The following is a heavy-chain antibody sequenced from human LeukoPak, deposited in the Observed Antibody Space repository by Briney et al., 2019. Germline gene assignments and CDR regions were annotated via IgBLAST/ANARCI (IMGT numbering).Heavy chain of an antibody. Sequence: ASVKVSCKASGYTSTSYGISWVRQAPGQGLEWMGWISAYNGNTNYAQKLQGRVTMTTDTSTSTAYMELRSLRSDDTAVYYCARVDTGYYYYGMDVWGQGTTVTVSS. CDR2: ISAYNGNT. CDR3: ARVDTGYYYYGMDV. CDR1: GYTSTSYG. J-gene: IGHJ6*02. V-gene: IGHV1-18*01. D-gene: IGHD5-18*01.